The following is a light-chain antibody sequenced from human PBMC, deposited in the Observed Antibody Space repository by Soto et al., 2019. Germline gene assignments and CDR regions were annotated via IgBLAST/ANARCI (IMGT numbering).Light chain of an antibody. CDR3: QQRSTGSCT. CDR1: LSVSNF. V-gene: IGKV3-11*01. CDR2: DAS. Sequence: EIVLTQSPATLSLSPGERATLSCRASLSVSNFLAWYQQTPGQAPRLLISDASNRATGIPGRFSGRGWGTDVSRNISSLEPEDVAVDFCQQRSTGSCTFGQGTKVEIK. J-gene: IGKJ1*01.